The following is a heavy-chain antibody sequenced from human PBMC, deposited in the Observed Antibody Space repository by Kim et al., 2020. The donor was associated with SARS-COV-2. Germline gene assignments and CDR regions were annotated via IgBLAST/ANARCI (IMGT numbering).Heavy chain of an antibody. Sequence: GGSLRLSCAASGFTFSSYAMSWVRQAPGKGLEWVSAISGSGGSTYYADSVKGRFTISRDNSKNTLYLQMNSLRAEDTAVYYCAKGPGHYDILTGYSNFDYWGQGTLVTVSS. D-gene: IGHD3-9*01. V-gene: IGHV3-23*01. CDR1: GFTFSSYA. CDR2: ISGSGGST. CDR3: AKGPGHYDILTGYSNFDY. J-gene: IGHJ4*02.